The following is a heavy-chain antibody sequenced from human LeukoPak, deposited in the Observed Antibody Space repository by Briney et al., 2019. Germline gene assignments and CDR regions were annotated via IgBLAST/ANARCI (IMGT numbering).Heavy chain of an antibody. CDR3: ARDLSRPFFDF. D-gene: IGHD2-21*01. V-gene: IGHV3-23*01. Sequence: GGSLRLSCVASGFAFSTYAMSWVRQAPGKGPEWVSSISADGRDTYYTDSVKGRFTMSRDNSKNTLYLQMNALRADDTAVYYCARDLSRPFFDFWGQGTLVTVSS. CDR2: ISADGRDT. J-gene: IGHJ4*02. CDR1: GFAFSTYA.